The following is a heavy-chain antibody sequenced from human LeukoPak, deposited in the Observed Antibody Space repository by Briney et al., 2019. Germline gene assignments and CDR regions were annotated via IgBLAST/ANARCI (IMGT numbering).Heavy chain of an antibody. CDR2: INPSGGST. J-gene: IGHJ4*02. CDR1: GYTFTGYF. V-gene: IGHV1-46*01. D-gene: IGHD6-13*01. CDR3: ARWAAAGTFFDY. Sequence: ASVKVSCKASGYTFTGYFIHWVRQAPGQGLEWMGWINPSGGSTSYAQKFQGRVTMTRDMSTSTVYMELSSLRSEDTAVYYCARWAAAGTFFDYWGQGTLVTVSS.